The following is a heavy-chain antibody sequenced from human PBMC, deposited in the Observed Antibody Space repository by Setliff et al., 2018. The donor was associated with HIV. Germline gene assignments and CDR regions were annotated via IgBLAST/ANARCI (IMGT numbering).Heavy chain of an antibody. Sequence: GGSLRLSCAASGFTVSGNYLNWVRQAPGKGLEWVSVIYSGGNRNYADSVKGRFTISRDISKNTLYLQMNSLTSEDTAVYYCAAQYLRVDDAFDIWGQGSMVTVSS. CDR2: IYSGGNR. D-gene: IGHD2-2*01. CDR1: GFTVSGNY. CDR3: AAQYLRVDDAFDI. V-gene: IGHV3-66*02. J-gene: IGHJ3*02.